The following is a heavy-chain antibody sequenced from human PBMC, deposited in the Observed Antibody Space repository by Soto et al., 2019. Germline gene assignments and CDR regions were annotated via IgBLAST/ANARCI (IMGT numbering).Heavy chain of an antibody. CDR2: ISSSGSTI. CDR3: ASPAVAGYYYYYYGMDV. V-gene: IGHV3-48*03. Sequence: GGSLRLSCAASGFTFSSYEMNWFRQAPGKGLEWVSYISSSGSTIYYADSVKGRFTISRDNAKNSLYLQMNSLRAEDTAVYYCASPAVAGYYYYYYGMDVWGQGTTVTVSS. CDR1: GFTFSSYE. J-gene: IGHJ6*02. D-gene: IGHD6-19*01.